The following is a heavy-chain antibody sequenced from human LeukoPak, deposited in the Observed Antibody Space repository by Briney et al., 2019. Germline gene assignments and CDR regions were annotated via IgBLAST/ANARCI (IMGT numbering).Heavy chain of an antibody. D-gene: IGHD3-22*01. J-gene: IGHJ6*04. Sequence: GGSLRLSCAASGFTFSSYWMHWVRQAPGKGLVWVSRINSVGSSTSYADSVKGRFTISRDNAKNTLYLQMNSLRAEDTAVYYCARAGTYYYDSSGYYYLPMDVWGKGTTVTISS. CDR1: GFTFSSYW. CDR2: INSVGSST. V-gene: IGHV3-74*01. CDR3: ARAGTYYYDSSGYYYLPMDV.